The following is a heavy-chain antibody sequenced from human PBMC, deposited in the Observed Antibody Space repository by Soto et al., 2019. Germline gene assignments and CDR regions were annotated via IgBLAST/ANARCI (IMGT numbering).Heavy chain of an antibody. CDR1: GFTFNSYA. V-gene: IGHV3-23*01. CDR3: AKGPFPKNFDY. CDR2: ISGSGGST. Sequence: PEGSLRLSCAASGFTFNSYAMSWSRQAPGKGLGWVSAISGSGGSTYYADSVRGSFTIPRDNSKTPLYLEMNSLRAEDPAVYSCAKGPFPKNFDYWGQGTLVTVSS. J-gene: IGHJ4*02. D-gene: IGHD2-21*01.